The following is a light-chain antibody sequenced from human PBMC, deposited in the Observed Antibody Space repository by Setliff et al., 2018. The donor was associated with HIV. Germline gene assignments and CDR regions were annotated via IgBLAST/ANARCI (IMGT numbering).Light chain of an antibody. V-gene: IGLV7-46*01. CDR1: TGAVTSGHY. CDR2: DTS. CDR3: FLTYRGARRV. Sequence: QAVVTQEPSLTVSPGGTVTLTCGSSTGAVTSGHYPYWFQQKPGQAPRTLIHDTSNKESWTPARFSGSLLGGKAALTLSGAQPEDEAAYYCFLTYRGARRVFGGGTKVTVL. J-gene: IGLJ3*02.